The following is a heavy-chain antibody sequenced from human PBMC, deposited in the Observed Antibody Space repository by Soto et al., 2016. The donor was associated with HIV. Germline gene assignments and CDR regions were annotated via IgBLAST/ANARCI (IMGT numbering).Heavy chain of an antibody. CDR1: GFTFGSYD. Sequence: EVQLVESGGGLVQPGGSLKLSCEASGFTFGSYDMHWVRQAPGMGLEYVSTISSNGINTYYANSVKGRFTISRDNSKNTLYLQMDSLRAEDMAVYYCARTFIRAYYMDVWGKGTRSPSP. CDR2: ISSNGINT. J-gene: IGHJ6*03. CDR3: ARTFIRAYYMDV. V-gene: IGHV3-64*01. D-gene: IGHD3-10*01.